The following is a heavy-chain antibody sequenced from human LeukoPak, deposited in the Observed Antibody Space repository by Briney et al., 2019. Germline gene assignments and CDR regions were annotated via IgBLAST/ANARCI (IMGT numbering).Heavy chain of an antibody. J-gene: IGHJ4*02. D-gene: IGHD6-19*01. CDR1: GYTFTSYA. Sequence: ASVKVSCKASGYTFTSYAMNWVRQAPGQGLEWMGWINPNSGGTYYAQKFQGRVTMTRDTSISTVYMELSRLRSDDTAGYYCARDSYSSGKFDYWGQGTLVTVSS. V-gene: IGHV1-2*02. CDR2: INPNSGGT. CDR3: ARDSYSSGKFDY.